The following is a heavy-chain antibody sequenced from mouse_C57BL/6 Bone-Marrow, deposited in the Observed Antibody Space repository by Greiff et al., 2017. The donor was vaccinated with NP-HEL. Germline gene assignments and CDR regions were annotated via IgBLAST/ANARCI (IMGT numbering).Heavy chain of an antibody. CDR2: IHPSDSDT. V-gene: IGHV1-74*01. CDR1: GYTFTSYW. D-gene: IGHD2-12*01. CDR3: ATDESYYPYWDFDV. Sequence: QVQLQQPGAELVKPGASVKVSCKASGYTFTSYWMHWVKQRPGQGLEWIGRIHPSDSDTNYNQKFKGKATLTVDKSSSTAYMQLSSLTSEDSAFYDYATDESYYPYWDFDVWGTGTTVTVSS. J-gene: IGHJ1*03.